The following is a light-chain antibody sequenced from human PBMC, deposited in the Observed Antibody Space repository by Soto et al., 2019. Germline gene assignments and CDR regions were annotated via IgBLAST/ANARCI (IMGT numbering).Light chain of an antibody. CDR3: QQYNTFST. V-gene: IGKV1-5*03. CDR1: QSISSW. Sequence: DIQMTQSPSTLSASVGDRVTITCRASQSISSWLAWYQQKPGKAPKLLIYKASNLESGVPSRCSGSGSGTEFTLTISSLQPDDVATYYCQQYNTFSTFGQGTKVEIK. CDR2: KAS. J-gene: IGKJ1*01.